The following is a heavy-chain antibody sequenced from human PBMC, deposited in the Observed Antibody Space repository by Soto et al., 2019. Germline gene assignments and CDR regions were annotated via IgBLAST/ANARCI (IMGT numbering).Heavy chain of an antibody. CDR2: ISGSGGST. CDR3: AKDSGSPGAYYYYGMHV. V-gene: IGHV3-23*01. CDR1: GFTFSSYA. Sequence: GVSLRLSCAASGFTFSSYAMSWVRQAPGKGLEWVSAISGSGGSTYYADSVKGRFTISRDNSKNTLYLQMNSLRAEDTAVYYCAKDSGSPGAYYYYGMHVWGQGTTVTVSS. J-gene: IGHJ6*02. D-gene: IGHD1-26*01.